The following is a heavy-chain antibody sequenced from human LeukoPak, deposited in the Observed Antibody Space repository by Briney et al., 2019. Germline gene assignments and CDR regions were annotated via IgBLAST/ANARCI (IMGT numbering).Heavy chain of an antibody. Sequence: GGSLRLSCAASGFTFSGFGMNWVRQAPGKGLEWVAVISYDGSNKYYVDSVKGRFTISRDNSKNTLYLQMNSLRGEDTAVYYCAKRMGPSIAATDLDYWGQGTLVTVSS. CDR1: GFTFSGFG. CDR3: AKRMGPSIAATDLDY. J-gene: IGHJ4*02. CDR2: ISYDGSNK. D-gene: IGHD6-13*01. V-gene: IGHV3-30*18.